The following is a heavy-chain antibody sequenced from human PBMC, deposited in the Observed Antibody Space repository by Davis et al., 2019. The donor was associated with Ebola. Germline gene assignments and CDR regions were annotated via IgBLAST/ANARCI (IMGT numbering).Heavy chain of an antibody. CDR3: AKSIPRYCSSTSCYASYNWFDP. D-gene: IGHD2-2*01. Sequence: ASVKVSCKASGYTFTGYYMHWVRQAPGQGLEWMGWINPNSGGTNYAQKFQGRVTMTRDTSISTAHMELSRLRSDDTAVYYCAKSIPRYCSSTSCYASYNWFDPWGQGTLVTVSS. CDR1: GYTFTGYY. CDR2: INPNSGGT. V-gene: IGHV1-2*02. J-gene: IGHJ5*02.